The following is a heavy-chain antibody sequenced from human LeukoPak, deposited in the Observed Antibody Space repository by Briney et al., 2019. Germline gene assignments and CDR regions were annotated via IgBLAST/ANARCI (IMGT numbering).Heavy chain of an antibody. V-gene: IGHV4-4*02. CDR3: ARAGGSGLIDY. CDR1: GGSISSSNW. Sequence: PSGTLSLTCAVSGGSISSSNWWSWVRQPPGKGLEWIGEIYHSGSTNYNPSLKSRVTISLDTSRNQFSLRLDSVTAADTAVYYCARAGGSGLIDYWGQGTLVTVSS. J-gene: IGHJ4*02. CDR2: IYHSGST. D-gene: IGHD6-19*01.